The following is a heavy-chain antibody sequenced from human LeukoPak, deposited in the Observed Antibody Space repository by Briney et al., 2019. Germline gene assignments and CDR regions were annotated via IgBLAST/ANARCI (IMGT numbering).Heavy chain of an antibody. CDR1: GFTFSSFA. CDR2: ISSSGRGT. V-gene: IGHV3-23*01. J-gene: IGHJ4*02. Sequence: RGSLRLSCAASGFTFSSFAMSWVRQAPGKGLEWVSSISSSGRGTYYAASVKGRFTISRDTSKNTLYLQMNSLRAEDTAFYYCAKDGPYSGYDLARWGRGTLVTVSS. D-gene: IGHD5-12*01. CDR3: AKDGPYSGYDLAR.